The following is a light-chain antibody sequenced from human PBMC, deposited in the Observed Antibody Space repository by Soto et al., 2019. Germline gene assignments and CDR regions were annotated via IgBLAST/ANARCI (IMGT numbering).Light chain of an antibody. J-gene: IGKJ5*01. CDR1: RSISDW. Sequence: DIQITQSPSSLSPSVGDRVTITWRASRSISDWLAWYQQKPGKAPELLIFDASNLKSGVSSRFSGSGSGTEFTLTISRLQPDDVATYYCQQLRDYPITFGQGTRLEIK. V-gene: IGKV1-5*01. CDR3: QQLRDYPIT. CDR2: DAS.